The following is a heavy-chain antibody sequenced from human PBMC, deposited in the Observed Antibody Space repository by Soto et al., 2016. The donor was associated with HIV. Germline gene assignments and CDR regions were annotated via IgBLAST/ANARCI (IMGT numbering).Heavy chain of an antibody. J-gene: IGHJ6*02. V-gene: IGHV4-31*03. CDR3: ARDTKGSGLGAGHYYHGNGRR. D-gene: IGHD6-19*01. Sequence: QVQLQESGPGLVKPSQTLSLTCTVSGGSISSGGYYWSWIRQHPGKGLEWIGYIYYSGSTYYNPSLKRRATISVDTSKNQFSLKLSSVTAADTAVYYCARDTKGSGLGAGHYYHGNGRRGAKGPRSPVSS. CDR2: IYYSGST. CDR1: GGSISSGGYY.